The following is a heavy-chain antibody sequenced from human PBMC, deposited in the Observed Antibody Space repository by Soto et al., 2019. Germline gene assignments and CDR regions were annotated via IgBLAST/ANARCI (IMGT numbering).Heavy chain of an antibody. CDR1: GFTLKRYA. Sequence: GGALRHSRGGSGFTLKRYANSGVRPAPGKGLEWVSAISGSGGSTYYADSVKGRFTISRDNSKNTLYLPMNSLRAEDTAVYYCAKGSTRGEFPCYYFDYLCQGTLVTVSA. CDR2: ISGSGGST. V-gene: IGHV3-23*01. CDR3: AKGSTRGEFPCYYFDY. D-gene: IGHD3-10*01. J-gene: IGHJ4*02.